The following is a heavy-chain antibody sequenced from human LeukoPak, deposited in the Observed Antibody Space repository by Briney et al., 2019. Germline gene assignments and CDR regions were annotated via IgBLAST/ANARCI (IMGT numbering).Heavy chain of an antibody. V-gene: IGHV3-30*02. CDR3: AKLKKQLLWFGEPLDY. CDR1: GFAFSSYG. J-gene: IGHJ4*02. D-gene: IGHD3-10*01. CDR2: IRYDGSNK. Sequence: PGGSLRLSCAASGFAFSSYGMHWVRQAPGKGLEWVAFIRYDGSNKYYADSVKGRFTISRDNSKNTLYLQMNSLRAEDTAVYYCAKLKKQLLWFGEPLDYWGQGTLVTVPS.